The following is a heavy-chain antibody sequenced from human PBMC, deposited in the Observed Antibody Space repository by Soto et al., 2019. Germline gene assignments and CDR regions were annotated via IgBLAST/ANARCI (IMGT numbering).Heavy chain of an antibody. Sequence: SETLSLTCAVYGGSFSGYYWSWIRQPPGKGLEWIGEINHSGSTNYNPSLKSRVTISVDTSKNQFSLKLSSVTAADTAVYYCARGGTGVVVDDTEGWVEPWGNGTRVTVS. D-gene: IGHD2-15*01. CDR3: ARGGTGVVVDDTEGWVEP. J-gene: IGHJ5*02. V-gene: IGHV4-34*01. CDR2: INHSGST. CDR1: GGSFSGYY.